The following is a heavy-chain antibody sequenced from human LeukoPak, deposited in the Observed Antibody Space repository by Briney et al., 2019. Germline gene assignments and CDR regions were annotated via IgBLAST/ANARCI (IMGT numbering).Heavy chain of an antibody. V-gene: IGHV3-9*01. CDR1: GFTFDDYA. D-gene: IGHD2-15*01. Sequence: QPGGSLRLSCVASGFTFDDYAMHWVRQAPGKGLEWVSGINWSSRSIGYADSVKGRFTISRDNAKNSLYLQMNSLRVEDTALYYCVKDSSWFYFEYWGLGTPVTVSS. CDR3: VKDSSWFYFEY. J-gene: IGHJ4*02. CDR2: INWSSRSI.